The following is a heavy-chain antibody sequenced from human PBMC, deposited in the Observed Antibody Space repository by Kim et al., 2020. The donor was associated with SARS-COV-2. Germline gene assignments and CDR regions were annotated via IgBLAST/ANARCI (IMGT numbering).Heavy chain of an antibody. V-gene: IGHV3-11*04. CDR3: ARDPDSGTDKAGAFDI. J-gene: IGHJ3*02. CDR1: GFTFSDFY. Sequence: GGSLRLSCAASGFTFSDFYMAWIRRAPGKGLECLSYIHKSGYNSYYADSVKGRFTISRDNANNLLYLQMNGLRAEDTAVYYCARDPDSGTDKAGAFDIWG. D-gene: IGHD1-26*01. CDR2: IHKSGYNS.